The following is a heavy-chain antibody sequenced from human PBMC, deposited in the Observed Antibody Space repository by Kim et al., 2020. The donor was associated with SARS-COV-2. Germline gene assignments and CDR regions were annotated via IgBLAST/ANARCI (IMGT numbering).Heavy chain of an antibody. CDR3: ATTGACSF. Sequence: GGSLRLSCAASGFTFSSYWMTWVRQAPGKGLEWVASIKQDGSDKYYVDSVKGRFTISRDNAKNSLFLQMNSLRAEDTAIYYCATTGACSFWGQGALVTFS. D-gene: IGHD7-27*01. J-gene: IGHJ4*02. V-gene: IGHV3-7*01. CDR2: IKQDGSDK. CDR1: GFTFSSYW.